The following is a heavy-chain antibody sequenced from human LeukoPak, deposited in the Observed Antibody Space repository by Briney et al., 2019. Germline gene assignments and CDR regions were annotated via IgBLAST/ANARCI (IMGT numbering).Heavy chain of an antibody. CDR2: IESNGLT. J-gene: IGHJ5*01. CDR1: GFTFSSYW. Sequence: GGSLRLSCGASGFTFSSYWMHWVRQVPGKGLMWVSRIESNGLTLYADSVRDRFTISRDNGKSTIYLQMNSLRVDDTAIYYCAKAATYFYGSVTYDWFESWGQGTLVTVSS. CDR3: AKAATYFYGSVTYDWFES. D-gene: IGHD3-10*01. V-gene: IGHV3-74*01.